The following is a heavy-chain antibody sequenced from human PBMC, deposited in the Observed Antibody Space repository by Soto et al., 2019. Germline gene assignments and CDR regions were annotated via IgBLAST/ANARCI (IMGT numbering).Heavy chain of an antibody. J-gene: IGHJ3*02. D-gene: IGHD3-22*01. CDR1: GFTFSSYS. CDR3: ARGYPGDSSGYIDAFDI. CDR2: ISSSSSTI. V-gene: IGHV3-48*02. Sequence: GSLRLSCAASGFTFSSYSMNWVRQAPGKGLEWVSHISSSSSTIYYADSVKGRFTISRDNAKNSLYLQMNSLRDEDTAVYYCARGYPGDSSGYIDAFDIWGQGTMVTVSS.